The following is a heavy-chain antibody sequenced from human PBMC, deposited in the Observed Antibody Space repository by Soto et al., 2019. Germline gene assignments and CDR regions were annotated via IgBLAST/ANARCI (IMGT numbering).Heavy chain of an antibody. V-gene: IGHV4-30-2*01. Sequence: TLSLTCAVSGGSISSGGYSWSWIRQPPGKGLEWIGYIYHSGSTYYNPSLKSRVTISVDRSKNQFSLKLSSVTAADTAVYYCAGGPGVARNYWGQGTLVTASS. CDR3: AGGPGVARNY. CDR2: IYHSGST. CDR1: GGSISSGGYS. D-gene: IGHD5-12*01. J-gene: IGHJ4*02.